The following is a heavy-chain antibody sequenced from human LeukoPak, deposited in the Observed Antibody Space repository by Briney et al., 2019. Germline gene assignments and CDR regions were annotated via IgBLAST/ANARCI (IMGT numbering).Heavy chain of an antibody. CDR1: GFTFSSYA. V-gene: IGHV3-23*01. Sequence: GGSQRLSCAASGFTFSSYAMSWVRQAPGNGLEWVSAISGSGGSTYYADSVKGRLTISRDNSKNTLYLQMNSLRAEDTAVYYCAKGCSGGSCYLGAFDIWGQGTMVTVSS. D-gene: IGHD2-15*01. CDR3: AKGCSGGSCYLGAFDI. CDR2: ISGSGGST. J-gene: IGHJ3*02.